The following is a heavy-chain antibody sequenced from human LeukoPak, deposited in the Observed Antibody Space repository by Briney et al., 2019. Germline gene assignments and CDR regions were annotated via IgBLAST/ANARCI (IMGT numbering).Heavy chain of an antibody. J-gene: IGHJ6*03. CDR1: GFTFDDYA. D-gene: IGHD2-2*02. CDR2: ISWNSGSI. CDR3: AKDRCSSTSCYTGGENYYYMDV. V-gene: IGHV3-9*01. Sequence: GGSLRLSCAASGFTFDDYAMHWVRQAPGKGLEWVSGISWNSGSIGYADSVKGRFTISRDNAKNSLYLQMNSLRAEDTAVYYCAKDRCSSTSCYTGGENYYYMDVWGKGTTVTVSS.